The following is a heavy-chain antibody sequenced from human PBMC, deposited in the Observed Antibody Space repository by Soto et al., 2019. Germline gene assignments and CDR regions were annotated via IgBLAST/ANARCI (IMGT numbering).Heavy chain of an antibody. V-gene: IGHV1-3*01. CDR1: GYTFTSYA. J-gene: IGHJ6*02. Sequence: QVQLVQSGAEVKKPGASVKVSCKASGYTFTSYAMHWVRQAPGQRLEWMGWINAGNGNTKYSQKFQGRVTITRDTSASTAYMELSSLRSEDTAVYYCARDQWEQWLVPTYYYYGMDVWGQGTTVTVSS. D-gene: IGHD6-19*01. CDR2: INAGNGNT. CDR3: ARDQWEQWLVPTYYYYGMDV.